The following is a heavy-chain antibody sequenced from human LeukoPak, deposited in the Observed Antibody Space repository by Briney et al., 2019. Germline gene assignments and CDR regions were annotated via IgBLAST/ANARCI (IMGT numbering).Heavy chain of an antibody. Sequence: GRSLRLSCAASGFTFSSYAMHWVRQAPGKGLEWVAVISYDGSNKYYADSVKGRFTISRDNSKNTLYLQMNSLRVEDTAVYYCARVFRPSLTVFIIRGAFDIWGQGTMVTVSS. J-gene: IGHJ3*02. CDR3: ARVFRPSLTVFIIRGAFDI. CDR2: ISYDGSNK. D-gene: IGHD3-3*01. V-gene: IGHV3-30-3*01. CDR1: GFTFSSYA.